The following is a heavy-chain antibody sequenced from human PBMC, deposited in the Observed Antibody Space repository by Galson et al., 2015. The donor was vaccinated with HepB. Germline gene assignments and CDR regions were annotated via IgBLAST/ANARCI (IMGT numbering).Heavy chain of an antibody. D-gene: IGHD3-22*01. Sequence: SLRLSCAASGFTFSSYAMHWVRQAPGKGLEWVAVISYDGSNKYYADSVKGRFTISRDNSKNTLYLQMNSLRAEDTAVYYCARDRTSGYWYDAFDIWGQGTMVTVSS. CDR3: ARDRTSGYWYDAFDI. CDR1: GFTFSSYA. J-gene: IGHJ3*02. CDR2: ISYDGSNK. V-gene: IGHV3-30-3*01.